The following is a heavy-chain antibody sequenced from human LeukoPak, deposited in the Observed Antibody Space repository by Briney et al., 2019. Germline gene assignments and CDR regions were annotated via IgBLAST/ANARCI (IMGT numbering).Heavy chain of an antibody. Sequence: GASVKVSCTSSGFTFTTYAIHWVRQAPGHRLEYMGWVNAGNGNTKYSQNFQGRVTITRDTSASTAYMELSSLRSEDTAVYYCAREHDVLTGYSLDYWGQGTLATVSS. J-gene: IGHJ4*02. CDR1: GFTFTTYA. V-gene: IGHV1-3*01. CDR2: VNAGNGNT. CDR3: AREHDVLTGYSLDY. D-gene: IGHD3-9*01.